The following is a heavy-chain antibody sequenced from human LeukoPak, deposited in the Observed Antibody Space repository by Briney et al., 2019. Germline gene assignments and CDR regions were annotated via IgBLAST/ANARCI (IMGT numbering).Heavy chain of an antibody. J-gene: IGHJ6*02. CDR2: INHSGST. Sequence: SETLSLTCAVYGGSFSGYYWSWIRQPPGKGLEWIGEINHSGSTNYNPSLKSRVTISVDTSKNQSSLKLSSVTAADTAVYYCARGDFWSGYYLYYYYYGMDVWGQGTTVTVSS. D-gene: IGHD3-3*01. CDR1: GGSFSGYY. V-gene: IGHV4-34*01. CDR3: ARGDFWSGYYLYYYYYGMDV.